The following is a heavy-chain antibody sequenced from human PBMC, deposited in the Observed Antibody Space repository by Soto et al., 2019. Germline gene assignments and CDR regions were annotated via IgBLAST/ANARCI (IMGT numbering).Heavy chain of an antibody. J-gene: IGHJ3*02. CDR2: IWYDGSNK. CDR1: GFTFSSYG. Sequence: GGSLRLSCAASGFTFSSYGMHWVRQAPGKGLEWVAVIWYDGSNKYYADSVKGRFTISRDNSKNTLYLQMNSLRAEDTAVYYCARDFVSAAASLGGYCSGGSCSAAFDIWGQGTMVTVSS. CDR3: ARDFVSAAASLGGYCSGGSCSAAFDI. V-gene: IGHV3-33*01. D-gene: IGHD2-15*01.